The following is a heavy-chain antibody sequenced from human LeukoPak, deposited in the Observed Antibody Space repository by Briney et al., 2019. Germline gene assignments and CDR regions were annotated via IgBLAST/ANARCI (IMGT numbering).Heavy chain of an antibody. CDR3: ARDNSGSDPEHWAR. Sequence: GGSPRLSCAASGFTFSRDWMSWVRQAPGKGLEWVANIKPDGSEKYYVDSVKGRFTISRDNAKNSLYLQVNSLRAEDTAVYYCARDNSGSDPEHWARWGQGTLVIVSS. V-gene: IGHV3-7*05. D-gene: IGHD5-12*01. CDR2: IKPDGSEK. J-gene: IGHJ4*02. CDR1: GFTFSRDW.